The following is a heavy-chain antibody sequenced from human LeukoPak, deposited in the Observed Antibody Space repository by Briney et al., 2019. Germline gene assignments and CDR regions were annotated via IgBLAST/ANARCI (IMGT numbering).Heavy chain of an antibody. CDR1: GGSISSYY. Sequence: SETLSLTCTVSGGSISSYYWSWIRQPPGKGLEWIGYIYYSGSTNYNPSLESRVTISVDASKNQFSLKLSSVTAADTAVYYCARGGQQLVFDYWGQGTLVTVSS. V-gene: IGHV4-59*01. CDR3: ARGGQQLVFDY. J-gene: IGHJ4*02. CDR2: IYYSGST. D-gene: IGHD6-13*01.